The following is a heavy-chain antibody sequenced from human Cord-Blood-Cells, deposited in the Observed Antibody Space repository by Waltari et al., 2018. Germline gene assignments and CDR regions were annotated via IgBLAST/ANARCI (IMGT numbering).Heavy chain of an antibody. Sequence: QVQLQQWGAGLLKPSETLSLTCAVYGGSFSGYYCSWIRQPPGKGLEWIGEINHSGSTNYNPSLKSRVTISVDTSKNQFSLKLSSVTAADTAVYYCATIASSIAAPTYYYYYGMDVWGQGTTVTVSS. J-gene: IGHJ6*02. CDR1: GGSFSGYY. D-gene: IGHD6-6*01. CDR2: INHSGST. V-gene: IGHV4-34*01. CDR3: ATIASSIAAPTYYYYYGMDV.